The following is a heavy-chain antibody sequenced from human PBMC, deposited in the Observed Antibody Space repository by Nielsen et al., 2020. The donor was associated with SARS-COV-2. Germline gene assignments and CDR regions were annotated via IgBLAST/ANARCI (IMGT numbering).Heavy chain of an antibody. Sequence: ASVKVSCKASGYTFTSYYMHWVRQAPGQGLEWMGIINPSGGSTSYAQKFQGRVTMTRDTSTSTVYMELSSLRSEDTAVYYCARGGYDFWSGRGAFDIWGQGTMVTVSS. D-gene: IGHD3-3*01. CDR3: ARGGYDFWSGRGAFDI. CDR2: INPSGGST. CDR1: GYTFTSYY. J-gene: IGHJ3*02. V-gene: IGHV1-46*01.